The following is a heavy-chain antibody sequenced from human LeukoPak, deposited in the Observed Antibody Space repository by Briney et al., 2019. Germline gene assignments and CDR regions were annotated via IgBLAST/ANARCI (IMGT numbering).Heavy chain of an antibody. J-gene: IGHJ4*02. CDR1: GFIFSDYY. Sequence: GGSLRLSCAASGFIFSDYYMSWIRQAPGKGLEWVSYISTSGNTIYYADSVKGRFTISRDNAKNSLYLQMNSLGAEDTAVYYCARGLGGTIFGVVIPRYFDYWGQGTLVTVSS. CDR2: ISTSGNTI. D-gene: IGHD3-3*01. V-gene: IGHV3-11*04. CDR3: ARGLGGTIFGVVIPRYFDY.